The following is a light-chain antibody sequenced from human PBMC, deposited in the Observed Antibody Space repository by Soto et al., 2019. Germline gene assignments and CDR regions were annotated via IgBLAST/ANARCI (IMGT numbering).Light chain of an antibody. CDR1: SSNIGSNT. CDR2: SNN. V-gene: IGLV1-44*01. Sequence: QSVLTQPPSASVTPGQRVTISCSGSSSNIGSNTVNWYQQVPRTAPKLLIYSNNQRPSGVPDRFSGSKSGTSVSLAISGLQSEDEADYYCAAWDDRLNGVVLGGGTKLTVL. CDR3: AAWDDRLNGVV. J-gene: IGLJ2*01.